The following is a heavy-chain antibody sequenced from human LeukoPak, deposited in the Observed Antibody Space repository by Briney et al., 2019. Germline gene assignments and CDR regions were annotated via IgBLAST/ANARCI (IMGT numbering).Heavy chain of an antibody. V-gene: IGHV3-23*01. CDR2: IRGSGGRT. Sequence: PGGSLTLSCAASGFTFSSYAMSWVRQAPGKGLEWVSAIRGSGGRTYYADYVKGRLTISTDNSKNALNLQMNSLRAEDTAVYSCAKASGIVATTYFDYWGQGTLVTVSS. CDR3: AKASGIVATTYFDY. CDR1: GFTFSSYA. J-gene: IGHJ4*02. D-gene: IGHD5-12*01.